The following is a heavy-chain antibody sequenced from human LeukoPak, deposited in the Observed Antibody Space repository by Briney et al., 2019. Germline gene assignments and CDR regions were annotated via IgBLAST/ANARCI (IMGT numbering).Heavy chain of an antibody. J-gene: IGHJ4*02. V-gene: IGHV3-21*01. Sequence: PGGSLRLSCAASGFTFSSYSMNWVRQAPGKGLEWVSSISSSSSYIYYADSVKGRFTISRDNAKNSLYLQMNSLRAEDTAVYYCAKGEDYGAYFDYWGQGTLVTVSS. CDR2: ISSSSSYI. D-gene: IGHD4-17*01. CDR3: AKGEDYGAYFDY. CDR1: GFTFSSYS.